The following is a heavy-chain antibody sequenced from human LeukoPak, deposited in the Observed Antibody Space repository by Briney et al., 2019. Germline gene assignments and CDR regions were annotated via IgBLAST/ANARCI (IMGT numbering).Heavy chain of an antibody. J-gene: IGHJ6*02. CDR3: ARDYGGITIFGVVPPGGMDV. D-gene: IGHD3-3*01. Sequence: ASVNVSCKASGYTFTSYAMHWVRQAPGQRLEWMGWINAGNGNTKYSQKFQGRVTITRDTSASTAYMELSSLRSEDAAVYYCARDYGGITIFGVVPPGGMDVWGQGTTVTVSS. CDR2: INAGNGNT. V-gene: IGHV1-3*01. CDR1: GYTFTSYA.